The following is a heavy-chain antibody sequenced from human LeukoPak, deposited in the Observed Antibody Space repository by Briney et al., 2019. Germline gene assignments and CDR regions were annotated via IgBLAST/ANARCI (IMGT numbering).Heavy chain of an antibody. D-gene: IGHD6-19*01. CDR1: GFTFSSYA. CDR3: AKAHSSGWTTRYFDC. Sequence: GGSLRLSCAASGFTFSSYAMGWVRQAPGKGLEWVSLIDYDSGGSHDADFVKGRFTISRDNSKNTLYLQMNSLRAEDTAIYYGAKAHSSGWTTRYFDCWGQGALVTVSS. V-gene: IGHV3-23*01. J-gene: IGHJ4*02. CDR2: IDYDSGGS.